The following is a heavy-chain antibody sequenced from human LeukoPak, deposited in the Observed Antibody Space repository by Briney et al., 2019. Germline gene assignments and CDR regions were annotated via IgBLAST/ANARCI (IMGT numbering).Heavy chain of an antibody. V-gene: IGHV3-7*03. CDR1: GFTFSSYW. J-gene: IGHJ5*02. CDR2: IKQDGSEI. CDR3: AKGIGATVVTYPFDP. Sequence: GGSLRLSCAASGFTFSSYWMSWVRQAPGKGLEWVANIKQDGSEIYYVDSVKGRFTISRDNAKNSLYLQMNSLRAEDTALYYCAKGIGATVVTYPFDPWGQGTLVTVSS. D-gene: IGHD4-23*01.